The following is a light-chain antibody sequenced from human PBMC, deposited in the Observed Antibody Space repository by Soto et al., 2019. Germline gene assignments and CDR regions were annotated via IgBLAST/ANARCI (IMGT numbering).Light chain of an antibody. CDR2: WAS. CDR3: QQYYTIPPT. CDR1: QSVLYSSNNKNY. Sequence: DIVMTQSPDSLAVSLGERATINCKSSQSVLYSSNNKNYLAWYQQKPGQPPKLLIYWASTRESGVPDRFSGSASGTEFSLTISSLQAEDVAVYYCQQYYTIPPTFGQGTKVEIK. J-gene: IGKJ1*01. V-gene: IGKV4-1*01.